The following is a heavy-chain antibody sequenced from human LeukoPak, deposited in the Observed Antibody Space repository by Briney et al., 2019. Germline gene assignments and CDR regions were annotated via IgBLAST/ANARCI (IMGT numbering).Heavy chain of an antibody. D-gene: IGHD4-17*01. V-gene: IGHV3-23*01. J-gene: IGHJ4*02. CDR1: EFDFSSHA. Sequence: GGSLRLSCAASEFDFSSHAVTWVRQAPGKGLEWVSAISISGSKTYYADSVKGRFTISRDNSKNTLYLQMNSLRAEDTAVYYCANEIRPNDYWGQGTQVTVSS. CDR3: ANEIRPNDY. CDR2: ISISGSKT.